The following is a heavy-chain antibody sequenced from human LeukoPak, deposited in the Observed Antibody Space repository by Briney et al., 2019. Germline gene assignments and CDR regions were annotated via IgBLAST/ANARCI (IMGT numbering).Heavy chain of an antibody. CDR1: GGSFSGYY. Sequence: SETLSLTCAVYGGSFSGYYWSWIRQPPGKGLEWIGEINHSGSTNYNPSLKSRVPISVDTSKNQFSLKLSSVTAADTAVYYCARRGLDIVVVPAAIGGYEDGFPFDYWGQGTLVTVSS. CDR3: ARRGLDIVVVPAAIGGYEDGFPFDY. J-gene: IGHJ4*02. V-gene: IGHV4-34*01. CDR2: INHSGST. D-gene: IGHD2-2*01.